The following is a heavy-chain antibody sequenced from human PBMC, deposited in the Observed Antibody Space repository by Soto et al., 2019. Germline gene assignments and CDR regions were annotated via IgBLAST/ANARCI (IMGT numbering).Heavy chain of an antibody. V-gene: IGHV1-69*13. J-gene: IGHJ4*02. D-gene: IGHD6-13*01. Sequence: SVKVSCKASGGTFSSYAISWVRQAPGQGLEWMGGIIPIFGTANYAQKFQGRVTITADESTSTAYMELSSLRSEDTAVYYCARDHKAAAGPYYFDYWGQGTLVTVSS. CDR2: IIPIFGTA. CDR3: ARDHKAAAGPYYFDY. CDR1: GGTFSSYA.